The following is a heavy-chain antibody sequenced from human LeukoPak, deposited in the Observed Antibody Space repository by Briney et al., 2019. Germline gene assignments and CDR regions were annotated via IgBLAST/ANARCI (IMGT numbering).Heavy chain of an antibody. CDR2: IRSKAYGGTT. CDR3: TTDREYDYVWGSYRPGGPDAFDI. Sequence: GGSLRLSCTASGFTFGDYAMSWVRQAPGKGLEWVGFIRSKAYGGTTEYAASVKGRFTISRDDSKSIAYLQMNSLKTEDTAVYYCTTDREYDYVWGSYRPGGPDAFDIWGQGTMVTVSS. V-gene: IGHV3-49*04. J-gene: IGHJ3*02. CDR1: GFTFGDYA. D-gene: IGHD3-16*02.